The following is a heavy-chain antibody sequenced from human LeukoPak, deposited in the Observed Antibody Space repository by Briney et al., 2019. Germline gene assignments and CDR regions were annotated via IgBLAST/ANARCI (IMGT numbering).Heavy chain of an antibody. V-gene: IGHV1-2*02. Sequence: ASVKVSCKASGYTFTGYYMHWVRQAPGQGLEWMGWINPNSGGTNYAQKFQGRVTMTRDTSISTAYMELSRLRSDDTAVYYCARDHPQDAQRIDYWGQGTLVTVSS. CDR1: GYTFTGYY. J-gene: IGHJ4*02. CDR2: INPNSGGT. CDR3: ARDHPQDAQRIDY.